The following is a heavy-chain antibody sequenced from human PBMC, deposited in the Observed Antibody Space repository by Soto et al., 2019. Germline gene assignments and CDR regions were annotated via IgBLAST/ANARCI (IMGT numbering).Heavy chain of an antibody. CDR3: ATAISATTFDH. Sequence: QVHLVQSGAEVKAPGASVRISCATSGNIFNDYEIHWLRQAPGQRLEWMGWINGGNGNTGSPQRFQSRGTMSRETSARTSYVELRSLSPEDTAVYYCATAISATTFDHWGQGDLVTVSP. J-gene: IGHJ4*02. V-gene: IGHV1-3*01. CDR1: GNIFNDYE. CDR2: INGGNGNT.